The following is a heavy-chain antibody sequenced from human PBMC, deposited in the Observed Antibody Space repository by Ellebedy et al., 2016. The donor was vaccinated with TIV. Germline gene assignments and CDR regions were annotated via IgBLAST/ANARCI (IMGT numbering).Heavy chain of an antibody. CDR2: IYYSGST. CDR3: ARGEDYCSSTSCYYAFDI. J-gene: IGHJ3*02. D-gene: IGHD2-2*01. V-gene: IGHV4-30-4*01. CDR1: GGSISSGDYY. Sequence: SETLSLTCTVSGGSISSGDYYWSWIRQPPGKGLEWIGYIYYSGSTYYNPSLKSRVTISVDTSKNQFSLKLSSVTAADTAVYYCARGEDYCSSTSCYYAFDIWGQGTMVTVSS.